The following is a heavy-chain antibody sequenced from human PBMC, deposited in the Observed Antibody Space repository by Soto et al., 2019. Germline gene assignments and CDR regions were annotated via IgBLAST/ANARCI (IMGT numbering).Heavy chain of an antibody. V-gene: IGHV4-4*07. Sequence: PSETLSLTCTVSGAFISGYYWSWIRQPAGKGLEWIGRIYTSGSTKYSPSLKSRATMSVDTSKKQLSLKLNSVTAADTAVYYCARESTVAGTDNWFDSWGQGTLVTVSS. CDR2: IYTSGST. J-gene: IGHJ5*01. CDR3: ARESTVAGTDNWFDS. D-gene: IGHD6-13*01. CDR1: GAFISGYY.